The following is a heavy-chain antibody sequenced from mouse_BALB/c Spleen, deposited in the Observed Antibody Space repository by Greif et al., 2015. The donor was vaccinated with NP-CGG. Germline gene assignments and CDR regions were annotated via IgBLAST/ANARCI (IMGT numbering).Heavy chain of an antibody. CDR2: ISTYYGDA. V-gene: IGHV1S137*01. CDR1: GYTFTDYA. D-gene: IGHD2-1*01. J-gene: IGHJ3*01. Sequence: QVQLQQSGAELVRPGVSVKISCKGSGYTFTDYAMHWVKQSHAKSLEWIGVISTYYGDASYNQKFKGKATMTVDKSSSTAYMELARLTSEDSAIYYRARSGGNYVWFAYWGQGTLVTVSA. CDR3: ARSGGNYVWFAY.